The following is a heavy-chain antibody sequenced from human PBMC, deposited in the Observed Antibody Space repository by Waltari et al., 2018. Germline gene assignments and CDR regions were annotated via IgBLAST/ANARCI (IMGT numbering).Heavy chain of an antibody. J-gene: IGHJ3*02. CDR2: TYYRSKWYN. D-gene: IGHD3-3*01. CDR3: ARVTIFGVVIKGEDAFDI. V-gene: IGHV6-1*01. CDR1: GDSVSSNSAA. Sequence: QVQLQQSGPGLVKPSQTLSLTCAISGDSVSSNSAAWNWTRQSPSRGLEWLGRTYYRSKWYNDYAVSVKSRITINPDTSKNQFSLQLNSVTPEDTAVYYCARVTIFGVVIKGEDAFDIWGQGTMVTVSS.